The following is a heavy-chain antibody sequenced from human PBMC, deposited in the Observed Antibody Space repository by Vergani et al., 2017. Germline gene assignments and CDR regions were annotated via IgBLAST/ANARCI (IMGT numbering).Heavy chain of an antibody. J-gene: IGHJ2*01. D-gene: IGHD5-24*01. CDR1: GFTFSSYA. CDR2: ISGSGGST. Sequence: EVQLLESGGGLVQPGGSLRLSCAASGFTFSSYAMSWVRQAPGKGLEWVSAISGSGGSTYYADSVKGRFTISRDNSKNTLYLQMNSLRAEDTAVYYCARIIMATTQGDLNWYFDLWGRGTLVTVSS. CDR3: ARIIMATTQGDLNWYFDL. V-gene: IGHV3-23*01.